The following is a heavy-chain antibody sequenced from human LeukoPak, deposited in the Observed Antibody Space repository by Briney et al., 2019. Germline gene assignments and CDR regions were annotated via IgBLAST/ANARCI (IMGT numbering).Heavy chain of an antibody. Sequence: ASVKVSCKVSGGTFSGYAVSWVRLAPGQGLDWMGWINPNSGGTNYAQKFQGRVTMTRDTSISTAYMELSRLRSDDTAVYYCARDLTVTTTLGYYYFGMDVWGQGTTVTVSS. CDR3: ARDLTVTTTLGYYYFGMDV. CDR1: GGTFSGYA. V-gene: IGHV1-2*02. J-gene: IGHJ6*02. D-gene: IGHD4-17*01. CDR2: INPNSGGT.